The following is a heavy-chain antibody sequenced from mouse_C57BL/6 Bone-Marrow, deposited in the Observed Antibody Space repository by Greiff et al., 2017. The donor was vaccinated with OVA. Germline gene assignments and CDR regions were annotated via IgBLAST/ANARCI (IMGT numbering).Heavy chain of an antibody. V-gene: IGHV1-59*01. J-gene: IGHJ1*03. CDR1: GYTFTSYW. Sequence: QVQLKQPGAELVRPGTSVKLSCKASGYTFTSYWMHWVKQRPGQGLEWIGVIDPSDSYTNYNQKFKGKATLTVDTSSSTAYMQLSSLTSEDSAVYYCARGGSSYVYFDVWGTGTTVTVSS. CDR2: IDPSDSYT. D-gene: IGHD1-1*01. CDR3: ARGGSSYVYFDV.